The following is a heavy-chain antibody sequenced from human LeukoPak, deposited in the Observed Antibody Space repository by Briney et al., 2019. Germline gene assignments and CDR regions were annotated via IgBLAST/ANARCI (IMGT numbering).Heavy chain of an antibody. D-gene: IGHD3-16*01. Sequence: PGGSLRLSCAVSGLIFSNYEMNWVRQAPGMGREGVSYISGSGSTIYYADSVKGRFTISRDNAKNSLCLQMNSLRAEDTAVYYCATIDGGIPVDYWGQGTLVTVSS. CDR2: ISGSGSTI. J-gene: IGHJ4*02. CDR3: ATIDGGIPVDY. CDR1: GLIFSNYE. V-gene: IGHV3-48*03.